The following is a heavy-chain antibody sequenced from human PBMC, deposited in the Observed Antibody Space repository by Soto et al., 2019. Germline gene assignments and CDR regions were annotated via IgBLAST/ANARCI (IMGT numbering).Heavy chain of an antibody. CDR1: GGSVISGSYY. Sequence: PSETLSLTCTVSGGSVISGSYYWSWIRQPPGKGLEWIGYIYYSGSTNYNPSLKSRVTISVDTSKNQFSLKLSSVTAADTAVYYCARDQDSSGWYDAFDIWGQGTMVTVSS. D-gene: IGHD6-19*01. CDR3: ARDQDSSGWYDAFDI. CDR2: IYYSGST. V-gene: IGHV4-61*01. J-gene: IGHJ3*02.